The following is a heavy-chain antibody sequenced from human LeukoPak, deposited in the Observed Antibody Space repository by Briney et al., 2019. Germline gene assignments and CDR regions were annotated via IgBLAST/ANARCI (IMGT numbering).Heavy chain of an antibody. D-gene: IGHD5-18*01. CDR3: ARAVRGYSYGLGAFDI. Sequence: SETLSLTCTVSGGSISSSSYYWGWIRQPPGKGLEWIGSIYYSGSTYYNPSLKSRVTISVDTSKNQFSLKLSSVTAADTAVYYCARAVRGYSYGLGAFDIWGQGTMVTVSS. CDR2: IYYSGST. V-gene: IGHV4-39*07. J-gene: IGHJ3*02. CDR1: GGSISSSSYY.